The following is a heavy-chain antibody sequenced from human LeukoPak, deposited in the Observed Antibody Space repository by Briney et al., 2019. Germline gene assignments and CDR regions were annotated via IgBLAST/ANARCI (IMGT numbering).Heavy chain of an antibody. CDR1: GFTFSIHW. CDR3: ARGHGSGHDAYEI. V-gene: IGHV3-53*01. J-gene: IGHJ3*02. D-gene: IGHD2-15*01. CDR2: IYGGGGT. Sequence: GGSLRLSCAASGFTFSIHWMSWVRQAPGKGLEWVSLIYGGGGTYYADSVKGRFTISRDNSRNTLYLQMNSLRAEDTAVYYCARGHGSGHDAYEIWGQGTMVTVSS.